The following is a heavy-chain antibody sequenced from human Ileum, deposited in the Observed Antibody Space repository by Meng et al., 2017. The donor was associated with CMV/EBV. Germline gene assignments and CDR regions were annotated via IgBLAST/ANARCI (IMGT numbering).Heavy chain of an antibody. CDR2: TYYRSKWYN. Sequence: QLQFHHSGPGLGKPSQHLSLTCAMSGDSVSSKSVTWNWIRQSPSRGLEWLGRTYYRSKWYNDYAVSVKSRITINPDTSRNHFFLQLSSVSPEDTAVYYCARNIFEDQMLPFDYWGQGTLVTVSS. CDR1: GDSVSSKSVT. V-gene: IGHV6-1*01. J-gene: IGHJ4*02. CDR3: ARNIFEDQMLPFDY. D-gene: IGHD2-2*01.